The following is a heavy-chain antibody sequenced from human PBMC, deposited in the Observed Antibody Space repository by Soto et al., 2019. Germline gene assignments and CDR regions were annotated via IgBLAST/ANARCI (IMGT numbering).Heavy chain of an antibody. V-gene: IGHV3-30*04. CDR2: ISYDGSNK. Sequence: GGSLRLSCAASGFTFSSYAMHWVRQAPGKGLEWVAVISYDGSNKYYADSVKGRFTISRDNSKNTLYLQMNSLRAEDTAVYYCARDHRVVPALDYWGQGALVTVSS. CDR1: GFTFSSYA. J-gene: IGHJ4*02. D-gene: IGHD2-2*01. CDR3: ARDHRVVPALDY.